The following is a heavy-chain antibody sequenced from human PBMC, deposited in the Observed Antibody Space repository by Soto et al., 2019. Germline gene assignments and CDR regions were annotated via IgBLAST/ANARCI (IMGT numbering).Heavy chain of an antibody. D-gene: IGHD5-18*01. CDR1: GYPFTSYH. CDR2: INPNDGRT. Sequence: SVKVPCQASGYPFTSYHMHWVRQSPGQGLHWMGLINPNDGRTRYARRFEGRVNMTRDTSTTNILMELSSLTFEDTAFYYCARGSEYSFVYKYFDAGGPGTLVTVSS. CDR3: ARGSEYSFVYKYFDA. V-gene: IGHV1-46*01. J-gene: IGHJ5*02.